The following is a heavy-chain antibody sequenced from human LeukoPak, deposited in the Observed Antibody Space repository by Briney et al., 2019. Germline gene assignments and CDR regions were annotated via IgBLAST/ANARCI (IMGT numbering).Heavy chain of an antibody. V-gene: IGHV4-39*01. D-gene: IGHD5-12*01. Sequence: PSETLSLTCTVSGGSISSSSYYWGWIRQPPGKGLEWIGSIYYSGSTYYNPSLKSRVTISVDTSKNQFSLKLSSVTAADTAVYYCASPAKVRLGRFDYWGQGTLVTVSS. J-gene: IGHJ4*02. CDR2: IYYSGST. CDR3: ASPAKVRLGRFDY. CDR1: GGSISSSSYY.